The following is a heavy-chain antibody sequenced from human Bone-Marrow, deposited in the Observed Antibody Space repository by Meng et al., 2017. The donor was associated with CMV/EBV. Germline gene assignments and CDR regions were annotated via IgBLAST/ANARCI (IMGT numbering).Heavy chain of an antibody. CDR1: GFTFSSYA. Sequence: GESLKISCAASGFTFSSYAMSWVRQAPGKGLEWVSAISGSGGNTYYADSVKGRFTISRDNAKNSLYLQMNSLRAEDTAVYYCARDRNCSNYNYYCVIDVWGQGTTVTVSS. CDR2: ISGSGGNT. CDR3: ARDRNCSNYNYYCVIDV. D-gene: IGHD4-11*01. V-gene: IGHV3-21*01. J-gene: IGHJ6*02.